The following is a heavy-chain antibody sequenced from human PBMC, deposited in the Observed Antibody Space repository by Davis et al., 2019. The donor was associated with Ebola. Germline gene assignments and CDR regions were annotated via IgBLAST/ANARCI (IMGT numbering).Heavy chain of an antibody. CDR3: AKRSYSGNDFWIFDY. V-gene: IGHV3-30*18. J-gene: IGHJ4*02. Sequence: GESLKISCAASGFTFSSYGIHWVRQAPGKGLEWVAVISHDGSNQYYADSVKGRFTISRDNSKNTLNLQMNSLRVEDTAVYYCAKRSYSGNDFWIFDYWGQGTLVTVSS. CDR2: ISHDGSNQ. D-gene: IGHD5-12*01. CDR1: GFTFSSYG.